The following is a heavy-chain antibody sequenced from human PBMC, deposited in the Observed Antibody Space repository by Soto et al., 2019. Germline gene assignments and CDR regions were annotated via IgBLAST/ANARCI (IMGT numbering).Heavy chain of an antibody. V-gene: IGHV1-46*01. D-gene: IGHD6-6*01. J-gene: IGHJ4*02. Sequence: QVQLVQSGAEVKKPGASVKVSCKASGYTFTSYQMHWVRQAPGQGLEWMGIINPGGGSTTYTQKFQGRVTMPRDTSTSTFYMDLSSLRSEDTAVYYCARAYSGSSSPDYWGQGTLVTVSA. CDR3: ARAYSGSSSPDY. CDR2: INPGGGST. CDR1: GYTFTSYQ.